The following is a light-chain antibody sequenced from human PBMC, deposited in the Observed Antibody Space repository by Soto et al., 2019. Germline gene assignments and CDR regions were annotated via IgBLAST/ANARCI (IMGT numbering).Light chain of an antibody. V-gene: IGLV1-40*01. Sequence: QAVVTQPSSVSGAPGQRVTISCTGSRSNIGAGYEVHWYQQLPGTAPKLLIYGNNNRPSGVPDRFSGSKSGTSASLAITGLQAEDEADYYCQSYDSSLSALYVFGTGTEVTVL. CDR2: GNN. CDR1: RSNIGAGYE. CDR3: QSYDSSLSALYV. J-gene: IGLJ1*01.